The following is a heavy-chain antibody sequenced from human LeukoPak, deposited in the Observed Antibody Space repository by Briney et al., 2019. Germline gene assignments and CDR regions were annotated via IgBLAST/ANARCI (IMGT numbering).Heavy chain of an antibody. D-gene: IGHD7-27*01. CDR3: IRIRTGQHQYGMDV. CDR2: IDTVGNT. Sequence: GGSLRLSCVASGFTFSSYDMHWVRQATGKGLERVSAIDTVGNTYYDDSVRGRFTISRENAWDSLYLQMNSLRDGDTAVYYCIRIRTGQHQYGMDVWGQGTTVTVSS. V-gene: IGHV3-13*01. J-gene: IGHJ6*02. CDR1: GFTFSSYD.